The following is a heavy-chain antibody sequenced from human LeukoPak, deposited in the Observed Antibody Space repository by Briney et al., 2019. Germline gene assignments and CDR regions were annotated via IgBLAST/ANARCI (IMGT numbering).Heavy chain of an antibody. CDR2: MNPNSGNT. J-gene: IGHJ5*02. Sequence: ASVKVSCKASGYTFTSYDINWVRQATGQGLEWMGWMNPNSGNTGYAQKFQGRVTITRDTSISTAYMELSSLRSEDTAVYYCARGPLRGVRQKNWFDPWGQGTLVTVSS. CDR3: ARGPLRGVRQKNWFDP. CDR1: GYTFTSYD. D-gene: IGHD3-10*01. V-gene: IGHV1-8*03.